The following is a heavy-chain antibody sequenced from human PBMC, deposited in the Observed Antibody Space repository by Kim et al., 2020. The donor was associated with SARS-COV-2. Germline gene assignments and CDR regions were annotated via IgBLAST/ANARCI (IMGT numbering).Heavy chain of an antibody. D-gene: IGHD2-8*01. CDR3: GRNGVYLGV. CDR1: GASINNNY. CDR2: IHSTGTT. V-gene: IGHV4-59*08. Sequence: SETLSLTCTVSGASINNNYWTWIRQSPEKGLEWIGYIHSTGTTEYNPSLEGRVTLSIDTSRNQFSLTLRSVTAADTAMYFCGRNGVYLGVWGKGTTVTVSS. J-gene: IGHJ6*03.